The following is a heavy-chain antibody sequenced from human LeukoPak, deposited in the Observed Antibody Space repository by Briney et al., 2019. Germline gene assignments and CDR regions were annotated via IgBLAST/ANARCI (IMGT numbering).Heavy chain of an antibody. J-gene: IGHJ4*02. CDR2: FYHSGTT. Sequence: SQTLSLTCTVSGGSISSGPFYWSWIRQPPGKALEWIGYFYHSGTTYFNPSLKSRVTMSVDTSKNQFSLKLSSVTAADTAVYYCARDPAALDYWGQGTLVTVSS. CDR3: ARDPAALDY. V-gene: IGHV4-30-2*01. D-gene: IGHD2-15*01. CDR1: GGSISSGPFY.